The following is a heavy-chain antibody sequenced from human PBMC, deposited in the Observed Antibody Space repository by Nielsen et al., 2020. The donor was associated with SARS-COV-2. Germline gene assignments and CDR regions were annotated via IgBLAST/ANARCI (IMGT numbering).Heavy chain of an antibody. CDR1: GGSISSGGYY. D-gene: IGHD3-9*01. CDR3: ARQHGILTGPGWFDP. Sequence: SETLSLTCTVSGGSISSGGYYWGWIRQPPGKGLEWIGSIYYSGSTYYNPSLKSRVTISVDTSKNQFSLKLSSVTAADTAVYYCARQHGILTGPGWFDPWGQGTLVTVSS. CDR2: IYYSGST. J-gene: IGHJ5*02. V-gene: IGHV4-39*01.